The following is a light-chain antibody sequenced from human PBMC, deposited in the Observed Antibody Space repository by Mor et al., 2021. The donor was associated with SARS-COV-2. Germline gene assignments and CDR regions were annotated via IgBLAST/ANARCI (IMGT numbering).Light chain of an antibody. V-gene: IGKV3D-15*01. CDR2: GAT. CDR1: EHVSLS. Sequence: LSCGASEHVSLSLAWYQQKPGQAPRLLIDGATKRATGITARFSGSGFGTVFTLTISCLMSVVISFYYCHQYHECPVSLGGG. J-gene: IGKJ4*01. CDR3: HQYHECPVS.